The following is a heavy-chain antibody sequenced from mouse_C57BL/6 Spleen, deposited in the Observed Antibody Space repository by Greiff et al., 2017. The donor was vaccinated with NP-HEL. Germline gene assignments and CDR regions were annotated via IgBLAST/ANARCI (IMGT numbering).Heavy chain of an antibody. CDR1: GYAFSSSW. Sequence: QVQLQQSGPELVKPGASVKISCKASGYAFSSSWMNWVKQRPGKGLEWIGRIYPGDGDTNYNGKFKGKATLTADKSSSTAYMQLSSLTSEDSAVYVCARGDWFAYWGQGTLVTVSA. V-gene: IGHV1-82*01. CDR3: ARGDWFAY. J-gene: IGHJ3*01. CDR2: IYPGDGDT.